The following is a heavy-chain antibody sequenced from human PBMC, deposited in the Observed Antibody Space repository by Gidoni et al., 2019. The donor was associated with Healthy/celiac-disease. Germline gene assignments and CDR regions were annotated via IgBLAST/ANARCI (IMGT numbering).Heavy chain of an antibody. CDR1: GFTFSSYA. V-gene: IGHV3-23*01. Sequence: EVQLLESGGGLVQPGGSLRLSCAASGFTFSSYAMSWVRQAPGKGLEWVSAISGSGGSTYYADSVKGRFTISRDNSKNTLYLQMNSLRAEDTAVYYCARILTGYYSYYYYGMDVWGQGTTVTVSS. CDR3: ARILTGYYSYYYYGMDV. D-gene: IGHD3-9*01. J-gene: IGHJ6*02. CDR2: ISGSGGST.